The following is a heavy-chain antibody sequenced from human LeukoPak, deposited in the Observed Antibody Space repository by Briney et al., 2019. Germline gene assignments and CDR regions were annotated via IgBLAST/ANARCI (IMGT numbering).Heavy chain of an antibody. CDR2: INPSGGST. V-gene: IGHV1-46*01. CDR1: GYTFTSYY. CDR3: ARAGDIHYMDV. D-gene: IGHD2-15*01. J-gene: IGHJ6*03. Sequence: ASVKVSCKASGYTFTSYYMYWVRQAPGQGLEWMGIINPSGGSTSYAQKFQGRVTMTRDMSTSTVYMELSSLRSEDTAVYYCARAGDIHYMDVWGKGTTVTVSS.